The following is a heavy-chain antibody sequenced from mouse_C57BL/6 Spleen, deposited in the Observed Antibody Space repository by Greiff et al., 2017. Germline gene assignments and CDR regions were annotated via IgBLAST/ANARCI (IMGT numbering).Heavy chain of an antibody. CDR2: IYIGNGYT. CDR3: ARRNGYSNYDYFDY. D-gene: IGHD2-5*01. CDR1: GYTFTSYG. J-gene: IGHJ2*01. Sequence: EVKLLESGAELVRPGSSVKMSCKTSGYTFTSYGINWVKQRPGQGLEWIGYIYIGNGYTEYNEKFKGKATLTSDTSSSTAYMQLSSLTSEDSAIYFCARRNGYSNYDYFDYWGQGTTRTVSS. V-gene: IGHV1-58*01.